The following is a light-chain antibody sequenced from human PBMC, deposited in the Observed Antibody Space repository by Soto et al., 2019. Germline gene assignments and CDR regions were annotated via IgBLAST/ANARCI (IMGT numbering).Light chain of an antibody. CDR2: GAS. Sequence: DIVMTQSPAILSVSPGARATLSCRASQGVETFLAWFQHKAGQAPRLLIFGASTRAAGVPARFSGGGSGTEFTLTIDSLRSEDFAVYFCQQYHAWPPGTFGGGTKVEIK. CDR3: QQYHAWPPGT. CDR1: QGVETF. J-gene: IGKJ4*01. V-gene: IGKV3-15*01.